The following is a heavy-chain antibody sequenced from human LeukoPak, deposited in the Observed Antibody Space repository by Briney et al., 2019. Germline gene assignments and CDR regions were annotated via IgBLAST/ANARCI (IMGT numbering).Heavy chain of an antibody. V-gene: IGHV4-59*08. CDR3: ARSEGWLQYFYFDY. CDR1: GGSISNYY. Sequence: SETLSLTCTVSGGSISNYYWSWIRQPPGKGLEWIGYIYYSGSTNYNPSLKSRVTISVDTSKNQFPLELSSVTAADTAVYYCARSEGWLQYFYFDYWGQGTLVTVSS. D-gene: IGHD5-24*01. CDR2: IYYSGST. J-gene: IGHJ4*02.